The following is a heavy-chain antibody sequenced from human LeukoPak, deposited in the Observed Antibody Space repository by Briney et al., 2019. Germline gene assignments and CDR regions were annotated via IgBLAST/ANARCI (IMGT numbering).Heavy chain of an antibody. D-gene: IGHD4-17*01. J-gene: IGHJ4*02. V-gene: IGHV1-46*03. CDR3: ARNPSAYGDYVGDNFDY. Sequence: ASVKVSCKASGYTFTSYYMHWVRQAPGQGLEWMGIINPSGGSTSYAQKFQGRVTMTRDTSTSTVYMELSSLRSEDTAAYYCARNPSAYGDYVGDNFDYWGQGTLVTVSS. CDR1: GYTFTSYY. CDR2: INPSGGST.